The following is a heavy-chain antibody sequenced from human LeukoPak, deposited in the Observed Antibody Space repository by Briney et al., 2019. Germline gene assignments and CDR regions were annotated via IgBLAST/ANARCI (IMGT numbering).Heavy chain of an antibody. V-gene: IGHV3-21*01. D-gene: IGHD2-15*01. J-gene: IGHJ4*02. CDR1: GFTFSSYS. Sequence: GGSLRLSCAASGFTFSSYSMNWVRQAPGQGLEWVSSISSSSSYIYYADSVKGRFTISRDNAKNSLYLQMNSPRAEDTAVYYCARRYCSGGSCYTDYWGQGTLVTVSS. CDR3: ARRYCSGGSCYTDY. CDR2: ISSSSSYI.